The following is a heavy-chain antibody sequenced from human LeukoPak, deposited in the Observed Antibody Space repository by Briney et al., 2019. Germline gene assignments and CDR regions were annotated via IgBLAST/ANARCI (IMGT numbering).Heavy chain of an antibody. J-gene: IGHJ3*02. D-gene: IGHD6-19*01. CDR1: GFTFSSYS. V-gene: IGHV3-48*01. CDR2: ISSSSTI. CDR3: ARAEQQWLVPDAFDI. Sequence: PGGSLRLSCAASGFTFSSYSMNWVRQAPGKGLEWVSYISSSSTIYYADSVKGRFTISRDNAKNSLYLQMNSLRAEDTAVYYCARAEQQWLVPDAFDIWGQGTMVTVSS.